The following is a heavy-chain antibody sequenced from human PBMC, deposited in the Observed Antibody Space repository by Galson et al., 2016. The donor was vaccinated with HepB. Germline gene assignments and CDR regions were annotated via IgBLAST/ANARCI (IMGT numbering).Heavy chain of an antibody. J-gene: IGHJ3*02. Sequence: PALVKPTQTLTLSCTFSGFSLRTNGMCVSWIRQPPGKALEWLARIDWDNNEYRSPSLRTRLTISKDTSKNQVVLTMTNLDPEDTATYYCARTPRYCRGDGCDGFDNWGQGTMVTVSS. CDR2: IDWDNNE. D-gene: IGHD2-15*01. CDR1: GFSLRTNGMC. CDR3: ARTPRYCRGDGCDGFDN. V-gene: IGHV2-70*11.